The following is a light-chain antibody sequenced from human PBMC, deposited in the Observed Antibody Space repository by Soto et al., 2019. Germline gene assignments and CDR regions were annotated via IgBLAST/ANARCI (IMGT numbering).Light chain of an antibody. Sequence: DIQMTQSPSSVSASVGDRVSITCRASQDIGNWLAWYQQKPGKAPKLLISASSSLQSGVPSRFSGSGSGTDFTLMISTLQPEDCAIYWCLQTTSFPCTFGQGTKVDIK. CDR2: ASS. J-gene: IGKJ1*01. V-gene: IGKV1-12*01. CDR3: LQTTSFPCT. CDR1: QDIGNW.